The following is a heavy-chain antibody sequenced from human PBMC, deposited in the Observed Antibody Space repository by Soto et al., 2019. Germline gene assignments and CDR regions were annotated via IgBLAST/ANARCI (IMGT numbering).Heavy chain of an antibody. Sequence: SETLSLTCFVSGYSITAGGYYWSWLRHHPGKGLEWIGSFYSSGSIIYNPSLRSRVSISGDTSSNQFSMSLTSVTAADTARYYCARMYSSGSGWFHPWGQGTLVTVSS. D-gene: IGHD6-19*01. J-gene: IGHJ5*02. CDR1: GYSITAGGYY. CDR3: ARMYSSGSGWFHP. CDR2: FYSSGSI. V-gene: IGHV4-31*03.